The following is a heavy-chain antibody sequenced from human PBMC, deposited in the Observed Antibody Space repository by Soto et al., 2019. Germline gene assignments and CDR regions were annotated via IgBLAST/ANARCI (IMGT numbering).Heavy chain of an antibody. CDR1: GGSISSSDYY. J-gene: IGHJ4*02. D-gene: IGHD1-26*01. CDR3: ATFSIVGTVIFNH. CDR2: IYYSGSA. V-gene: IGHV4-39*02. Sequence: SETLSLTCTVSGGSISSSDYYWGWIRQPPGKGLEWIGNIYYSGSASYNPSLKSRLTMSIDTSRNHVSLHLTSVTAADTAVYYCATFSIVGTVIFNHWGQGTQVTVSS.